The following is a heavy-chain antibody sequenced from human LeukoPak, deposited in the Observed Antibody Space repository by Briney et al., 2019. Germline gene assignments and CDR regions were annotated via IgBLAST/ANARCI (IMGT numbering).Heavy chain of an antibody. J-gene: IGHJ4*02. V-gene: IGHV4-61*02. D-gene: IGHD3-10*01. Sequence: SETLSLTCTVSGGSITNGGYYRSWIRQPAGKGLEWIGRIYTTGNTNYNPSLKSRVTISLDTSKNQFSLKLSSVTAADTAVYYCARAIWFGEGHDYWGQGTLVTVSS. CDR1: GGSITNGGYY. CDR2: IYTTGNT. CDR3: ARAIWFGEGHDY.